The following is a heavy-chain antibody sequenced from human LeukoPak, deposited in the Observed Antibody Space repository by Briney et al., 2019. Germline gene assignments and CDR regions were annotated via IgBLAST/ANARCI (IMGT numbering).Heavy chain of an antibody. Sequence: GGSLRLSCAASGFTFSSYAMHWVRQAPGKGLEWVAVISYDGSNKYYADSVKGRFTISRDNSKNTLYLQMNSLRAEDTAVYYCAKAIAAAVNYYYGMDVWGQGTTVTVSS. CDR2: ISYDGSNK. CDR3: AKAIAAAVNYYYGMDV. CDR1: GFTFSSYA. V-gene: IGHV3-30-3*01. D-gene: IGHD6-13*01. J-gene: IGHJ6*02.